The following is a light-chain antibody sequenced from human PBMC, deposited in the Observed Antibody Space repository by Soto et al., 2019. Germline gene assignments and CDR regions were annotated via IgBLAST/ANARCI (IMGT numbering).Light chain of an antibody. CDR3: QHYGSSPRT. CDR1: QSVSSSY. V-gene: IGKV3-20*01. Sequence: EIVLTQSPGTLSLSPGERATLSCRASQSVSSSYLAWYQQKPGRAPRLLIYGAGSRATGIPDRFSGSGSGTDFTLTINRLEPEDFAVDYCQHYGSSPRTFGQGTKA. J-gene: IGKJ1*01. CDR2: GAG.